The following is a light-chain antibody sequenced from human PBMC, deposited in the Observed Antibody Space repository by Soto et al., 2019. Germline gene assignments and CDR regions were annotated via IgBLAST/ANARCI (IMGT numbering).Light chain of an antibody. CDR1: QSVLSSSNNKNS. CDR2: WAS. V-gene: IGKV4-1*01. CDR3: QQYYSTPPWT. Sequence: DIVMTQSPDSLAVSLGERVTINCKSSQSVLSSSNNKNSLAWYQQKPGQPPKLLISWASTRESGVPDRFSGSGSGTDFTLTISSLQAEDVAVYYCQQYYSTPPWTFGQGTKVEIK. J-gene: IGKJ1*01.